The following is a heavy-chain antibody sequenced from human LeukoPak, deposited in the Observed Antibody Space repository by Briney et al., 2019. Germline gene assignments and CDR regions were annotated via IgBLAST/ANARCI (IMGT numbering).Heavy chain of an antibody. CDR3: AKSWNYYDSSGDDALDI. CDR2: ISSSSSYI. V-gene: IGHV3-21*04. D-gene: IGHD3-22*01. Sequence: GGSLRLSCAASGFTFSSYSMNWVRQAPGKGLEWVSSISSSSSYIYYADSVKGRFTISRDNSKNTLYLQMNSLRVEDTAVYYCAKSWNYYDSSGDDALDIWGQGTMVTVSS. J-gene: IGHJ3*02. CDR1: GFTFSSYS.